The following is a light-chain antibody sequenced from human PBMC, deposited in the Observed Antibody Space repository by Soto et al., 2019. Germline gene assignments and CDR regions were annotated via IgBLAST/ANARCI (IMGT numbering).Light chain of an antibody. CDR2: EVT. V-gene: IGLV2-14*01. CDR1: SGDIGSYNR. J-gene: IGLJ1*01. CDR3: SSYTNINTRACV. Sequence: QSALTQPASVSGSPGQSTTISCTGTSGDIGSYNRVSWYQQHPGKAPKLIIYEVTDRPSGVSNRFSGSKSGNTAPLTISGLQAEDEAEYYCSSYTNINTRACVFGTGTKVT.